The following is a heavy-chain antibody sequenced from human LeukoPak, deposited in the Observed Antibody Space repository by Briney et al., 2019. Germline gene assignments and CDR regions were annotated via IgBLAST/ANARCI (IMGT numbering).Heavy chain of an antibody. CDR3: ATAARVTGSDY. V-gene: IGHV3-48*01. CDR2: ISSSSSSI. Sequence: GGSLRLSCAASGFTFSTYNMNWVRQAPGKGLEWVSFISSSSSSIYYADSVKGRFTISRDNAKNSLYLQMNGLRAEDTAVYYCATAARVTGSDYWGQGTLVTVSS. CDR1: GFTFSTYN. J-gene: IGHJ4*02.